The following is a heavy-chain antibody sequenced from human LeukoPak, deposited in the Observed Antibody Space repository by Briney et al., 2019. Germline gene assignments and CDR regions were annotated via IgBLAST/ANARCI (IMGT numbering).Heavy chain of an antibody. CDR3: ARSTNYYSFYLDV. CDR1: GGSVNRHY. J-gene: IGHJ6*03. Sequence: PSETLSLTCTVSGGSVNRHYWSWIRQPPGKGLEWIGFIYYSGAANYSPSLESRVTISIDTSRNQISLRLTSVTAADTAVYFCARSTNYYSFYLDVWGRGTTVTVSS. CDR2: IYYSGAA. V-gene: IGHV4-59*02.